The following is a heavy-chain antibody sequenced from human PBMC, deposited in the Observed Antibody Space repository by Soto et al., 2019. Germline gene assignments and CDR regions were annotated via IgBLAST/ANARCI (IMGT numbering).Heavy chain of an antibody. CDR1: GFTFSSYA. CDR3: ANGLRFLAWGYYYYGMDV. V-gene: IGHV3-23*01. CDR2: ISGSGGST. J-gene: IGHJ6*02. D-gene: IGHD3-3*01. Sequence: PGGSLRLSCAASGFTFSSYAMSWVRQAPGKGLEWVSAISGSGGSTYYADSVKGRFTISRDNSKNTLYLQMNSLRAEDTAVYYCANGLRFLAWGYYYYGMDVWGQGTTVTLSS.